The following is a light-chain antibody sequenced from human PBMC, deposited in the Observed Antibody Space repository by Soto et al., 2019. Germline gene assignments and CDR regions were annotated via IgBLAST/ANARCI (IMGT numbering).Light chain of an antibody. Sequence: IVLTQSPATLSVSPGERVTLSCRASENVGTNLAWYQQRPGQPPRLLIYGSSTRATGISATFSGSGSRTEFTLTISGLQSEDSAVYYCQQYNNWGLSFGGGTKVDIK. J-gene: IGKJ4*01. CDR2: GSS. CDR3: QQYNNWGLS. V-gene: IGKV3D-15*01. CDR1: ENVGTN.